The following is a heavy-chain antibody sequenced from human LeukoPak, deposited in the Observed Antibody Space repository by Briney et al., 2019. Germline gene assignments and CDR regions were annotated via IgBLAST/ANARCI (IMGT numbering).Heavy chain of an antibody. Sequence: PSETLSLTCTVSGGSFSSGGYYWNWIRQPPGKGLECVGYMYYDGTSNYNPSLKSRVTISIDSSKNQFSLKLSSVTAADTAVYYCARGRDNYGSGDSWGQGTLVTVSS. D-gene: IGHD3-10*01. CDR1: GGSFSSGGYY. J-gene: IGHJ4*02. CDR3: ARGRDNYGSGDS. CDR2: MYYDGTS. V-gene: IGHV4-61*08.